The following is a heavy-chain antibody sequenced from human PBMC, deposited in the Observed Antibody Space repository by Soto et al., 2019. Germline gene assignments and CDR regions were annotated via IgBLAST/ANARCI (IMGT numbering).Heavy chain of an antibody. V-gene: IGHV5-51*01. J-gene: IGHJ4*02. CDR1: GYSFTNYR. CDR3: ARRQGGNHQPNY. CDR2: TYPGDSDT. Sequence: GESLKISCQGSGYSFTNYRIDWGRQMRGKGLEWMGITYPGDSDTRYSPSFPGQVTISADKSISTAYLQWSSLKASNTAMYYCARRQGGNHQPNYWGQGTLVTVSS. D-gene: IGHD2-15*01.